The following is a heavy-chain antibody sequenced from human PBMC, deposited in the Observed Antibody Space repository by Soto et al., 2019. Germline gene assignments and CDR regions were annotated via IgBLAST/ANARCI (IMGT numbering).Heavy chain of an antibody. CDR1: GFIFKNAW. Sequence: EVQVVESGGGLVKPGGSLRLSCTTSGFIFKNAWMTWVRRAPGRGQEWIGRIKTKTDGETTDYASRMKGRFTISRDDSRSTVFLQMTSLKAEDTAIYYCTATKGAYSAYVSCDFWGQGVLVTVSS. CDR2: IKTKTDGETT. CDR3: TATKGAYSAYVSCDF. D-gene: IGHD5-12*01. J-gene: IGHJ4*02. V-gene: IGHV3-15*01.